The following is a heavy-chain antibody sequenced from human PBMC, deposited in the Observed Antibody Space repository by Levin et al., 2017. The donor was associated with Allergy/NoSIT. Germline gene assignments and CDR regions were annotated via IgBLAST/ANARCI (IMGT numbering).Heavy chain of an antibody. J-gene: IGHJ3*02. CDR1: GYTFTSYD. V-gene: IGHV1-8*01. CDR2: MNPNSGNT. D-gene: IGHD3-10*01. CDR3: ARESGSAAFDI. Sequence: PGESLKISCKASGYTFTSYDINWVRQATGQGLEWMGWMNPNSGNTGYAQKFQGRVTMTRNTSISTAYMELSSLRSEDTAVYYCARESGSAAFDIWGQGTMVTVSS.